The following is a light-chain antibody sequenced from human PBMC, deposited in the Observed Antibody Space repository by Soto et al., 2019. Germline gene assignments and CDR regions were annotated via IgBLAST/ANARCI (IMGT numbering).Light chain of an antibody. J-gene: IGLJ3*02. CDR1: ISDFVIYNY. V-gene: IGLV2-14*01. CDR2: GVS. Sequence: QSALTQPASVSGSPGQSITISCTGTISDFVIYNYVSWYQQHPGKAPKLMLYGVSNRPSGVSNRFSGSKSGNTASLTISGLQTEDEADYYCYSYRGSNAWVFGGGTKLTVL. CDR3: YSYRGSNAWV.